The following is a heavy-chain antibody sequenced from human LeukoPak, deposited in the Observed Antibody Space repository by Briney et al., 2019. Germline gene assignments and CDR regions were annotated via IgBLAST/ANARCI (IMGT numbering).Heavy chain of an antibody. V-gene: IGHV1-69*13. D-gene: IGHD4-17*01. CDR1: GGTFSSYA. J-gene: IGHJ5*02. CDR2: IIPIFGTA. Sequence: SVKVSCKASGGTFSSYAISWVRQAPGQGLEWMGGIIPIFGTANYAQKFQGRVTITADESTSTAYMELSSLRSEDTAVYYCARSPINYGDYPRPNRFDPWGQGTLVTVSS. CDR3: ARSPINYGDYPRPNRFDP.